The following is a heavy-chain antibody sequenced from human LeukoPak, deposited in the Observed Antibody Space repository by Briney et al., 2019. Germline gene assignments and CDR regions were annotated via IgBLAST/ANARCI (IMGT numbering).Heavy chain of an antibody. J-gene: IGHJ3*02. CDR3: ARGGTVTTRGAFDI. V-gene: IGHV3-21*01. CDR1: GFTFSSYS. D-gene: IGHD4-17*01. Sequence: GGSLRLSCAASGFTFSSYSMNWVRQAPGKGLEWVSSISSSSSYIYYADSVKDRFTISRDNAKNSLYLQMNSLRAEDTAVYYCARGGTVTTRGAFDIWGQGTMVTVSS. CDR2: ISSSSSYI.